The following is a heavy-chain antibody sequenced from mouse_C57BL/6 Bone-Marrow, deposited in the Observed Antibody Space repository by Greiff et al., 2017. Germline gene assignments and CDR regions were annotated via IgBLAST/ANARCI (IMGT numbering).Heavy chain of an antibody. CDR3: ARRLFDY. J-gene: IGHJ2*01. CDR2: IDPNSGGT. V-gene: IGHV1-72*01. CDR1: GYTFTSYW. D-gene: IGHD3-2*02. Sequence: VQLQQPGAELVKPGASVKLSCKASGYTFTSYWMHWVKQRPGRGLEWIGRIDPNSGGTKYNEKFKSKATLTVDKPSSTASMQLSSLPSEEAAVYYCARRLFDYWGQGTTLTVSA.